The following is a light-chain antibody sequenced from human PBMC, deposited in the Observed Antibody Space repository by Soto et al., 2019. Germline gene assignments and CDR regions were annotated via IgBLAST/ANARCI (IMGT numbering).Light chain of an antibody. CDR2: SNT. CDR3: QSYDSSLSGSV. J-gene: IGLJ1*01. V-gene: IGLV1-40*01. CDR1: NSNIGPGYD. Sequence: QSALTQPPSVSGAPGQRVTISCTGSNSNIGPGYDVHWYQHLPGTAPKLLIYSNTNRPSGVPDRFSGSRSGTSASLAITGLQAEDEADYYCQSYDSSLSGSVFGTGTKVTVL.